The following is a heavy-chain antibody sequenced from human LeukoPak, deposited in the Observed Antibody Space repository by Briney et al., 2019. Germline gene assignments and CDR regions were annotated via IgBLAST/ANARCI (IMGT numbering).Heavy chain of an antibody. D-gene: IGHD1-26*01. V-gene: IGHV1-18*04. CDR1: GYTFTSYG. J-gene: IGHJ4*02. CDR2: ISAYNGNT. Sequence: ASVKVSCKASGYTFTSYGVSWVRQAPGQGLEWMGWISAYNGNTNYAQKLQGRVTMTTDTSTSTAYMELRSLRSDDTAVYYCARLRTYSGSYYWDYWGQGTLVTVSS. CDR3: ARLRTYSGSYYWDY.